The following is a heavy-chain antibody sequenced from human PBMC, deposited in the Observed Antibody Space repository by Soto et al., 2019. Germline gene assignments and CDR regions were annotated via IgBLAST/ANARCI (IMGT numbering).Heavy chain of an antibody. Sequence: QVRLVQSGAEVRKPGSSVKVSCKASGGTFSNCTISWVRQAPGQGLEWMGKIIPTLGWANYAQKFQGRVTITADKSTSTAYMELSSLRSEDTAVYYCARGGNGPGKYYAAAEYWGQGTLVTVSS. D-gene: IGHD3-10*01. CDR2: IIPTLGWA. V-gene: IGHV1-69*08. CDR1: GGTFSNCT. CDR3: ARGGNGPGKYYAAAEY. J-gene: IGHJ4*02.